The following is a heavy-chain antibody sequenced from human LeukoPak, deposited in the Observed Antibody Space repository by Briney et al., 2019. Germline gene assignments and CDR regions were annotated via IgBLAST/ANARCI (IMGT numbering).Heavy chain of an antibody. CDR1: GGSISSSSYY. CDR2: IYYSGST. CDR3: ARQGTAVAGTGDYGTDV. J-gene: IGHJ6*02. D-gene: IGHD6-19*01. Sequence: SETLSLTCTVSGGSISSSSYYWGWIRHPPGKGLEWIGSIYYSGSTYYNPSLKSRVTISVDTSKNQFSLKLSSVTAADTAVYYCARQGTAVAGTGDYGTDVWGQGTTVTVSS. V-gene: IGHV4-39*01.